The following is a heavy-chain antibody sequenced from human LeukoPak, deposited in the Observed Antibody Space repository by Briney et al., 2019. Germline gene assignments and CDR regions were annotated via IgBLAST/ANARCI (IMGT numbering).Heavy chain of an antibody. V-gene: IGHV1-8*01. D-gene: IGHD2-2*01. J-gene: IGHJ4*02. CDR1: GYTFSSHH. CDR3: ARGPVPAPRRGIYFDY. CDR2: IILNSGET. Sequence: GASVKVSCKASGYTFSSHHIYWLRQATGQGLEWLGWIILNSGETFYAETFQGRLSITSDTSKSSTYMDLASLAPDDTAVYYCARGPVPAPRRGIYFDYWGQGSLITVSS.